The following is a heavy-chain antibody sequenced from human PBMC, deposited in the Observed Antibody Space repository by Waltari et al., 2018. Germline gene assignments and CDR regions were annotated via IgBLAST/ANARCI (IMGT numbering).Heavy chain of an antibody. CDR3: AAVAWYYSVRIDY. Sequence: QVQLQESGPGLVKPSETLSLTCAVFGHSIRSEYFWGWIRQPPGKGLEWIGTTHHDGTHFYSPYRQNRINISLDTSNNQFSLRLRSMTAADTAVYYCAAVAWYYSVRIDYWGQGTLVTVSS. CDR2: THHDGTH. V-gene: IGHV4-38-2*01. CDR1: GHSIRSEYF. D-gene: IGHD6-19*01. J-gene: IGHJ4*02.